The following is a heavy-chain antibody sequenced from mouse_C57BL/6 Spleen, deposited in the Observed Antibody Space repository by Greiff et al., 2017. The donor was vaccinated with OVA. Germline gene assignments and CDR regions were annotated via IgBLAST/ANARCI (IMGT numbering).Heavy chain of an antibody. Sequence: DVMLVESGEGLVKPGGSLKLSCAASGFTFSSYAMSWVRQTPEKRLEWVAYISSGGDYIYYADTVKGRFTISRDNARNTLYLQMSSLKSEDTAMYYCTRDGYYYGKGPFAYWGQGTLVTVSA. CDR3: TRDGYYYGKGPFAY. CDR1: GFTFSSYA. V-gene: IGHV5-9-1*02. J-gene: IGHJ3*01. D-gene: IGHD1-1*01. CDR2: ISSGGDYI.